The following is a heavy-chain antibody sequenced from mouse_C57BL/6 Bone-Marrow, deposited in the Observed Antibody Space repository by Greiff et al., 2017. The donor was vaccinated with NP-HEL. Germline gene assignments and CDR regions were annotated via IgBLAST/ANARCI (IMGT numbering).Heavy chain of an antibody. V-gene: IGHV14-4*01. CDR1: GFNIKDDY. Sequence: VQLKESGAELVRPGASVKLSCTASGFNIKDDYMHWVKQRPEQGLEWIGWIDPENGDTEYASKFQGKATITADTSSNTAYLQLSSLTSEDTAVYYCTTYFYYFDYGGQGTTLTVSS. CDR3: TTYFYYFDY. CDR2: IDPENGDT. J-gene: IGHJ2*01.